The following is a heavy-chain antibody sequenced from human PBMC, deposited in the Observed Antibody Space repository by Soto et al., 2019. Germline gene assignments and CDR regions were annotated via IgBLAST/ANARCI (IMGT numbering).Heavy chain of an antibody. D-gene: IGHD5-18*01. J-gene: IGHJ4*02. Sequence: VGSLRLSCAASGFTFSSYGMHWVRQAPGKGLEWVAVISYDGSNKYYADSVKGRFTISRDNSKNTLYLQMNSLRAEDTAVYYCAKDRRRGYSYGAFDYWGQGTLVTVSS. V-gene: IGHV3-30*18. CDR2: ISYDGSNK. CDR3: AKDRRRGYSYGAFDY. CDR1: GFTFSSYG.